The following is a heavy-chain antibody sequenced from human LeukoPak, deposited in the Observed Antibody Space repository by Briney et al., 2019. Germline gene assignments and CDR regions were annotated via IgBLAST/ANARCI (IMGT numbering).Heavy chain of an antibody. CDR2: INPAGSET. J-gene: IGHJ4*02. CDR3: ARFGYVAAVDV. D-gene: IGHD2-15*01. V-gene: IGHV3-7*01. CDR1: GFSFSAYW. Sequence: GGSLRLSCAASGFSFSAYWMTWVRQDPGTELEGVANINPAGSETYYVDPVKGRFSISRDNAKNLVYLQMNSLRAEDTAVYHCARFGYVAAVDVWGQGTPVTVSS.